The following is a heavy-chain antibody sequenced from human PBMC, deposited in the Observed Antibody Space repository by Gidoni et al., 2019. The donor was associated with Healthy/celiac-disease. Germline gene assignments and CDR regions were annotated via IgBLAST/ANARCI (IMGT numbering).Heavy chain of an antibody. CDR2: IKSKADGGTT. Sequence: EVQLVESGGGLVKPGGPLRLSCAASGFTFCNAWMSWVRQAPGKGLEWVGRIKSKADGGTTDYAAPVKGRFTISRDDSKNTLYLQMNSLKTEDTAGYYCTAHPLRFLEWWRMDVWGQGTTVTVSS. V-gene: IGHV3-15*01. CDR1: GFTFCNAW. J-gene: IGHJ6*02. CDR3: TAHPLRFLEWWRMDV. D-gene: IGHD3-3*01.